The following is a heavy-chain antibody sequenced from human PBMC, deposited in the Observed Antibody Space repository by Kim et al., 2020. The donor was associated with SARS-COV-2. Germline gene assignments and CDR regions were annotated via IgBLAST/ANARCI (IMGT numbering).Heavy chain of an antibody. V-gene: IGHV4-34*01. Sequence: SLKSRVTISVDTSKNQFSLKLSSVIAADTAVYYCASLSRGSWYIADAFDIWGQGTMVTVSS. J-gene: IGHJ3*02. CDR3: ASLSRGSWYIADAFDI. D-gene: IGHD6-13*01.